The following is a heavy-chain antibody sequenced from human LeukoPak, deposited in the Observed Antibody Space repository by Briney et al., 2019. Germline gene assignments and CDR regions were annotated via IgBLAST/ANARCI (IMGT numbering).Heavy chain of an antibody. J-gene: IGHJ4*02. V-gene: IGHV3-23*01. CDR1: GFTVSSNYA. CDR3: AKNQGQWLVPVDY. D-gene: IGHD6-19*01. Sequence: PGGSLRLSCAASGFTVSSNYAMSWVRQAPGKGLEWVSSMSGSGGSTYYADSVKGRFTISRDNSKNTLYLQMNNLRAEDTALYYCAKNQGQWLVPVDYWGQGTLVTVSS. CDR2: MSGSGGST.